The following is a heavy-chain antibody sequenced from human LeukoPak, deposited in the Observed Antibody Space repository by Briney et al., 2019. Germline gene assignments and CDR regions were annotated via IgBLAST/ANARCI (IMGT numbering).Heavy chain of an antibody. Sequence: GASVKVSCKASGYTFTTYDINWVRQATGQGLEWMGWMNPNSGNTGYAQKFQGRVTMTRNTSISTAYMELSSLRSEDTAVYYFWRAPKKPDVGNPESAWFAPGGGGTLVPFS. CDR1: GYTFTTYD. CDR3: WRAPKKPDVGNPESAWFAP. V-gene: IGHV1-8*01. D-gene: IGHD4-23*01. CDR2: MNPNSGNT. J-gene: IGHJ5*02.